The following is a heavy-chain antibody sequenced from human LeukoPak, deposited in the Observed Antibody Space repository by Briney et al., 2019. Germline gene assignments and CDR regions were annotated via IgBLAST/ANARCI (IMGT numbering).Heavy chain of an antibody. Sequence: SVKVSCKASGGTFSSYAISWVRQAPGQGLEWMGGIIPIFGTANYAQKFQGRVTITADESTSTAYMELSSLRSEDTAVYYCARNAVPDRPFSGMDVWGKGTRSPSPQ. J-gene: IGHJ6*04. CDR2: IIPIFGTA. CDR3: ARNAVPDRPFSGMDV. D-gene: IGHD2-2*01. V-gene: IGHV1-69*01. CDR1: GGTFSSYA.